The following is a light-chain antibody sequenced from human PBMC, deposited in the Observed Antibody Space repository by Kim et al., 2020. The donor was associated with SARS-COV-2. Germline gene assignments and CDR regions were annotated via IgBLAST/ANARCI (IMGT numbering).Light chain of an antibody. CDR1: QSVSTN. CDR2: GTS. V-gene: IGKV3-15*01. J-gene: IGKJ1*01. CDR3: QQYNNFRT. Sequence: EIVMTQSPATLSVSPGEKATLSCRASQSVSTNVAWYQQKPGQAPRLLMYGTSTRATDIPGRFSGSGSGTEFTLTISSLQSEDFAVYYCQQYNNFRTFGQGTKVDIK.